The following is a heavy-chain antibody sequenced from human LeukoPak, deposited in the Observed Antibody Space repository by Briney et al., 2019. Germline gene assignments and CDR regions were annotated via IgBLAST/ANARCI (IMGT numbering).Heavy chain of an antibody. J-gene: IGHJ2*01. Sequence: SETLSLTCTVSGGSVRSHYWSWIRQPPGKGLEWIGYIHYSGTTYHNPSLKSRVTMSVDTSKTQVSLNVTSVTAADTAAYYCARVNSGQLLYWFFDLWGRGTPVTLSS. CDR1: GGSVRSHY. V-gene: IGHV4-59*02. CDR3: ARVNSGQLLYWFFDL. CDR2: IHYSGTT. D-gene: IGHD4-23*01.